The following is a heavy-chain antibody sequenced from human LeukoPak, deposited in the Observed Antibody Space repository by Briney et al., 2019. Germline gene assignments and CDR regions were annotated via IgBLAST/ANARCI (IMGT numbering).Heavy chain of an antibody. D-gene: IGHD3-3*01. CDR1: GYTFTSYG. CDR3: ARDIPSYYDFWSGYYLDY. Sequence: EASVKVSCKASGYTFTSYGISWVRQAPGQGLEWMGWISAYNGNTNYAQKLQGRVTMTTDTSTSTAYMELRSLRSDDTAVYYCARDIPSYYDFWSGYYLDYWGQGTLVTVSS. V-gene: IGHV1-18*01. CDR2: ISAYNGNT. J-gene: IGHJ4*02.